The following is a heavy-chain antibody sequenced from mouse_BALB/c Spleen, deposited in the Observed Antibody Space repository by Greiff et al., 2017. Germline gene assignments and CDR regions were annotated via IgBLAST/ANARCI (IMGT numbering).Heavy chain of an antibody. CDR1: GYSITSGYY. V-gene: IGHV3-6*02. J-gene: IGHJ4*01. CDR2: ISYDGSN. Sequence: EVQLQESGPGLVKPSQSLSLTCSVTGYSITSGYYWNWIRQFPGNKLEWMGYISYDGSNNYNPSLKNRISITRDTSKNQFFLKLNSVTTEDTATDYCARPNDGYNVGYAMDYWGQGTSVTVSS. D-gene: IGHD2-3*01. CDR3: ARPNDGYNVGYAMDY.